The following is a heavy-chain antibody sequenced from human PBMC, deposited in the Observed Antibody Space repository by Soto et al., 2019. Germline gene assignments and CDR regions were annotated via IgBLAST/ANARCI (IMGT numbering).Heavy chain of an antibody. CDR1: GVSISSGDDY. Sequence: QVQLQESGPGVVKPSQTLSLTCIVSGVSISSGDDYWSWIRQPPGKGLEWIGYIYSSGSTYCNPSLRSRATTSAVTSKNQFSLELTSVTAADTAVYYCARGGGYDYWGQGALVTVSS. CDR3: ARGGGYDY. V-gene: IGHV4-30-4*01. CDR2: IYSSGST. D-gene: IGHD3-22*01. J-gene: IGHJ4*02.